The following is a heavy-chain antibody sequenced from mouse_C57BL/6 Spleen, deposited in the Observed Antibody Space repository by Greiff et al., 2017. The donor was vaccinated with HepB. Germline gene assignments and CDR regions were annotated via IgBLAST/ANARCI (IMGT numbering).Heavy chain of an antibody. CDR2: IWRGGST. D-gene: IGHD1-1*01. J-gene: IGHJ4*01. CDR1: GFSLTSYG. CDR3: AKIPSTTVVHYAMDY. V-gene: IGHV2-5*01. Sequence: VQLQQSGPGLVQPSQSLSITCTVSGFSLTSYGVHWVRQSPGKGLEWLGVIWRGGSTDYNAAFMSRLSITKDNSKSQVFFKMNSLQADDTAIYYCAKIPSTTVVHYAMDYWGQGTSVTVSS.